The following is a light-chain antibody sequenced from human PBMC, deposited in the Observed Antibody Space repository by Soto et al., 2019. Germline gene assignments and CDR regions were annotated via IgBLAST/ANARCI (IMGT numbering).Light chain of an antibody. CDR2: LVS. CDR3: MQGLHAPLT. CDR1: GRLLHTNGYTY. Sequence: DLVMSQYKLSLSVTPGAPSSISVMASGRLLHTNGYTYLDGYLQKPGQSPQLLIYLVSNRASGVPDRFSGSGSGTDFTLKSSRVEAEDVVVYYCMQGLHAPLTSGQVSMV. V-gene: IGKV2-28*01. J-gene: IGKJ1*01.